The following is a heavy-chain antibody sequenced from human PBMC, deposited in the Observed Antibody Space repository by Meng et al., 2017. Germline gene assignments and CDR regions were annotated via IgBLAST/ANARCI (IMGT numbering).Heavy chain of an antibody. CDR3: ARDNYDSKESH. J-gene: IGHJ4*02. CDR2: INHSGST. Sequence: HAQLPRGGACVWRPSVTLSPARAFYGGSFSGYYWGWIRQPPGKGLEWIGEINHSGSTNYNPSLKSRVTISVDTSKNQFSLKLSSVTAADTAVYYCARDNYDSKESHWGQGTLVTVSS. CDR1: GGSFSGYY. V-gene: IGHV4-34*01. D-gene: IGHD3-22*01.